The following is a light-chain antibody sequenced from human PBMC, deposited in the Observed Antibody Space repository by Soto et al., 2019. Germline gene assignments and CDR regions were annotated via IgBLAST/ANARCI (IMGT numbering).Light chain of an antibody. Sequence: EMGLTESPGTLSLSTGERATLSCRASEILSSSYLAWYQQKPGQAPRLLIYDASGRATGIPDRFSGSGSGTEFTLTISSLQSDDFAIYYCQQYNNWPDPFGQGTKVDIK. V-gene: IGKV3-20*01. CDR2: DAS. J-gene: IGKJ1*01. CDR3: QQYNNWPDP. CDR1: EILSSSY.